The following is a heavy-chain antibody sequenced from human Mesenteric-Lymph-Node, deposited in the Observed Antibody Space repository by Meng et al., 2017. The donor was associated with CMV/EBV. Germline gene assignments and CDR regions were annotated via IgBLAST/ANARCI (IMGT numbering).Heavy chain of an antibody. D-gene: IGHD2-2*02. CDR3: ARDSDPDDCSSTSCYSVPLFV. J-gene: IGHJ4*02. CDR2: INPNSGGT. V-gene: IGHV1-2*02. Sequence: ASVKVFCKASGYTFTGYYMHWVRQAPGQGLEWMGWINPNSGGTNYAQKFQGRVTMTRDTSISTAYMELSRLRSDDTAVYYCARDSDPDDCSSTSCYSVPLFVWGQGTLVTVSS. CDR1: GYTFTGYY.